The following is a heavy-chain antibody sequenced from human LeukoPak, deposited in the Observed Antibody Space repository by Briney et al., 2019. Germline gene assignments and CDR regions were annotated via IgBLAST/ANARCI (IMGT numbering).Heavy chain of an antibody. Sequence: GGSLRLSCAASGFTFSSYGMSWFRQAPGKGLEWLSAISGSGGSTHYADSVQGRFTISRDNAKNSLYLQMNSLRAEDTAIYYCAKDGGSGILYWGQGTLVTVSS. J-gene: IGHJ4*02. CDR2: ISGSGGST. D-gene: IGHD3-10*01. CDR3: AKDGGSGILY. CDR1: GFTFSSYG. V-gene: IGHV3-23*01.